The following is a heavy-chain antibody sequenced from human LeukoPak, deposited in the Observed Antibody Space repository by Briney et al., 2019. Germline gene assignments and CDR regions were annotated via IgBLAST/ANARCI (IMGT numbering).Heavy chain of an antibody. J-gene: IGHJ6*03. Sequence: GGSLRLSCTASGFTFGDYAMSWVRQAPGKGLEWVSAISGSGGSTYYADSVKGRFTISRDNSKNTLYLQMNSLRAEDTAVYYCAKTLGPKDGSYNGYYYYYMDVWGKGTTVTVSS. CDR3: AKTLGPKDGSYNGYYYYYMDV. CDR2: ISGSGGST. CDR1: GFTFGDYA. V-gene: IGHV3-23*01. D-gene: IGHD1-26*01.